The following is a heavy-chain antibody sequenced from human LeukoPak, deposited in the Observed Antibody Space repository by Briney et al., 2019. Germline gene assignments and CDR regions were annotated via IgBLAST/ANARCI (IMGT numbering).Heavy chain of an antibody. D-gene: IGHD6-13*01. V-gene: IGHV3-30*18. Sequence: GRFLRLSCSASGFTFSDYGIHWVRQAPGKGLEWVAVISIDGSYENYADSVKGRFTISRDNSKNTLSLQMNSLRPEDTAVYYCAKAVGSSWSSDYFDYWGQGTLVTVSS. CDR1: GFTFSDYG. CDR3: AKAVGSSWSSDYFDY. J-gene: IGHJ4*02. CDR2: ISIDGSYE.